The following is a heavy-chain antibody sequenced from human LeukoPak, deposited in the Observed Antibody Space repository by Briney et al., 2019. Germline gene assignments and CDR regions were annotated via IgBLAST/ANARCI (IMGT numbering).Heavy chain of an antibody. J-gene: IGHJ6*03. CDR1: GGFISSGSFY. Sequence: PSQTLSLTCTVSGGFISSGSFYWSWIRQPAGKGLEWIGRIYTGGSTNYNPSLKSRVTISLDTSKNQFSLKLSSVTAADTAVYYCARDLGYSSSSKYPYYYYMDVWGKGTTVTVSS. CDR2: IYTGGST. V-gene: IGHV4-61*02. CDR3: ARDLGYSSSSKYPYYYYMDV. D-gene: IGHD6-6*01.